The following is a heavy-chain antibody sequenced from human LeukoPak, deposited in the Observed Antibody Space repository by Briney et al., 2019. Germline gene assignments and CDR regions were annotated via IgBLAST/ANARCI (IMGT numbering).Heavy chain of an antibody. V-gene: IGHV3-15*01. CDR3: ITAAGGQ. CDR2: IRSKADGGTT. Sequence: PGGSRRLSCAASGFTFSNAWMSWVRQAPGRGLEYIGRIRSKADGGTTDYSAPVKGRFTISRDDSTNRMYLQMTSLKTEDTAVYYCITAAGGQWGQGTLVTVSS. D-gene: IGHD6-25*01. J-gene: IGHJ4*02. CDR1: GFTFSNAW.